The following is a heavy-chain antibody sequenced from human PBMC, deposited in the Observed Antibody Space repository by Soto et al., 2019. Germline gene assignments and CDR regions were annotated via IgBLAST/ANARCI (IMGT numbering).Heavy chain of an antibody. CDR3: ARTPRIVVVPAAMPWYYYYYMDV. J-gene: IGHJ6*03. CDR1: GGSISSYY. CDR2: IDWDDDK. D-gene: IGHD2-2*01. Sequence: TLSLTCTVSGGSISSYYWSWIRQPPGKALEWLARIDWDDDKYYSTSLKTRLTISKDTSKNQVVLTMTNMDPVDTATYYCARTPRIVVVPAAMPWYYYYYMDVWGKGTTVTVSS. V-gene: IGHV2-70*11.